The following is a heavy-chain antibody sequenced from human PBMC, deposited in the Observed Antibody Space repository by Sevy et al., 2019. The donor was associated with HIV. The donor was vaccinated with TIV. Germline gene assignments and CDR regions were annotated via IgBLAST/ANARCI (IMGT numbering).Heavy chain of an antibody. CDR1: GYTFSSYG. D-gene: IGHD6-19*01. V-gene: IGHV1-18*01. CDR3: ARLDLSGSGWYGNGMDV. Sequence: ASVKVSCKASGYTFSSYGITWVRQAPGQGLEWMGWISTYNGDTNYAQMFQGRVTMTTDTSTSTAYMDLGSLRFDDTAVYYCARLDLSGSGWYGNGMDVWGQGTTVTVSS. CDR2: ISTYNGDT. J-gene: IGHJ6*02.